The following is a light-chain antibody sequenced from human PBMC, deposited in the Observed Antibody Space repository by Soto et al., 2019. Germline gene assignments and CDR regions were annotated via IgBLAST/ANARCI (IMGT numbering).Light chain of an antibody. CDR1: QSISSY. Sequence: DIQMTQSPSSLSASVGDRVTITCRAIQSISSYLNWYQQKPGKAPKLLIYAASSLHRGVPSRFSGSGSGTDLTLTISSLHPEDFATYYCQQSYSTPPFTFGPGTKVDIK. V-gene: IGKV1-39*01. CDR3: QQSYSTPPFT. J-gene: IGKJ3*01. CDR2: AAS.